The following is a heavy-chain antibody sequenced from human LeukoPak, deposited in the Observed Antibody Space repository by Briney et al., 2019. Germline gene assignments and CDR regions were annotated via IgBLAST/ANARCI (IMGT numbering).Heavy chain of an antibody. V-gene: IGHV3-7*01. CDR2: IMQDGSGK. J-gene: IGHJ5*02. CDR3: ATDSFSFGDLNPGP. D-gene: IGHD3-16*01. CDR1: GFSFNSYW. Sequence: GGSLRLSCAASGFSFNSYWMRWVRQAPGKGLEWVASIMQDGSGKYYVDSVKGRFTISRDNAKYSLYLQMNDLRAGDKAIYYCATDSFSFGDLNPGPWGQGTLVTVTS.